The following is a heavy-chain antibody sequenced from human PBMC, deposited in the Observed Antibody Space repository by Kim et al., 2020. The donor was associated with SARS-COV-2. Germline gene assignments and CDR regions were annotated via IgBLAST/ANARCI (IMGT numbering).Heavy chain of an antibody. V-gene: IGHV1-3*01. J-gene: IGHJ4*02. Sequence: ASVKVSCKASGYTFTSYAMHWVRQAPGQRLEWMGWINAGNGNTKYSQKFQGRVTITRDTSASTAYMELSSLRSEDTAVYYCARGVRYCSSTSCYSLGYWGQGTLVTVSS. CDR2: INAGNGNT. CDR1: GYTFTSYA. D-gene: IGHD2-2*01. CDR3: ARGVRYCSSTSCYSLGY.